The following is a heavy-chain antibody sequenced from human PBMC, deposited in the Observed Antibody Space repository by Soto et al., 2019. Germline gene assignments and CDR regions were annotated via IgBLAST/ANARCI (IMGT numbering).Heavy chain of an antibody. V-gene: IGHV1-46*01. CDR1: GYTFTSYY. Sequence: QVQLVQSGAEVKKPGASVKVSCKASGYTFTSYYMHWVRQAPGQGLEWMGIINPSGGSTTYAQKFQGRVTMTRDTSTRTVYMELSGLRSEDTAVYYCMREGGATSVIDYWGQGTLVTVYS. J-gene: IGHJ4*02. D-gene: IGHD1-26*01. CDR3: MREGGATSVIDY. CDR2: INPSGGST.